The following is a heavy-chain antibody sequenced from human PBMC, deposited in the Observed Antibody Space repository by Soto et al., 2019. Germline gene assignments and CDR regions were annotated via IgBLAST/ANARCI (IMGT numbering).Heavy chain of an antibody. Sequence: QVQLVQSGGEVKRPGASVKVSCKTSGYTFSNYGITWVRQAPEQPLEWLGGIILYSDGTNYARKFQGRVSMTTDTSTTTAYMELRSLRSDDTAVYYCARVVPGAEAWFGPWGQGTLVTVSS. J-gene: IGHJ5*02. D-gene: IGHD2-2*01. CDR3: ARVVPGAEAWFGP. CDR2: IILYSDGT. V-gene: IGHV1-18*01. CDR1: GYTFSNYG.